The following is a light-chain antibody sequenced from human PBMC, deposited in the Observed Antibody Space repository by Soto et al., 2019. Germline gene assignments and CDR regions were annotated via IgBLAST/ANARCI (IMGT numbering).Light chain of an antibody. CDR1: QSVSSSY. J-gene: IGKJ3*01. V-gene: IGKV3-20*01. CDR3: QQYGSSPFT. CDR2: GAS. Sequence: EIVLTQSPGTLSLSPGERATLSCSASQSVSSSYLAWYQQKPGQAPRLLLYGASSRATGIPDRFSGSGSGTDFTLTISRLEPEDLAVYYCQQYGSSPFTFGPGTKVDIK.